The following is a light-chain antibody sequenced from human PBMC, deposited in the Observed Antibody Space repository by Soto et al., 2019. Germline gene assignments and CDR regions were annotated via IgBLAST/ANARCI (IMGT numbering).Light chain of an antibody. CDR3: AAWDDSLNSGV. CDR2: GKT. J-gene: IGLJ3*02. CDR1: SSNIGGET. V-gene: IGLV1-44*01. Sequence: QSALTQPPSASGSPGQRVTISCSGSSSNIGGETVNWYQQLPGTAPKLLIYGKTHRPSGVPDRFSGSKSGTSVSLAISGLQSEDEADYYCAAWDDSLNSGVFGGGTKVTVL.